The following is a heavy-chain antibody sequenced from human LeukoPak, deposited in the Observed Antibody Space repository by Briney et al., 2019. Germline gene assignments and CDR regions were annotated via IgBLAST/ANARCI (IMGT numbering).Heavy chain of an antibody. Sequence: GGSLRLSCAASGFTFSDYYMSWIRQAPGKGLEWVSYISSSGSTIYYADSVKGRFTISRDNAKNSLYLQVNSLRAEDTAVYYCARALGRWLQIRPGYFDYWGQGTLVTVSS. CDR3: ARALGRWLQIRPGYFDY. CDR1: GFTFSDYY. V-gene: IGHV3-11*01. D-gene: IGHD5-24*01. J-gene: IGHJ4*02. CDR2: ISSSGSTI.